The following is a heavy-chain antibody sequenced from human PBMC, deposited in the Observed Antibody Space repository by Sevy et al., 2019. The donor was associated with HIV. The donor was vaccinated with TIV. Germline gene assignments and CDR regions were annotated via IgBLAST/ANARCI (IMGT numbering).Heavy chain of an antibody. V-gene: IGHV1-69*13. CDR3: ARGRQPENIVVVVAATPEAFDI. Sequence: ASVKVSCKASGGTFSSYAISWVRQAPGQGLEWMGRIIPIFGTANYAQKFQGRVTITADESTSTAYMELSSLRSEDTAVYYCARGRQPENIVVVVAATPEAFDIWGQGTMVTVSS. J-gene: IGHJ3*02. CDR1: GGTFSSYA. D-gene: IGHD2-15*01. CDR2: IIPIFGTA.